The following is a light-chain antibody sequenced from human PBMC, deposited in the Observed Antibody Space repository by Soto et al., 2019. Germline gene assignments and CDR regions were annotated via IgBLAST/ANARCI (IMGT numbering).Light chain of an antibody. V-gene: IGKV3-15*01. Sequence: ELVLTPTPATLSASKGERSTLSCRASQSVSSNLVWYQQKPGQAPRLLIYGASTRATGIPARFSGSGSGTEFTLTISILQSEDFAVYYCQQYYNWPPWTFGQG. CDR2: GAS. CDR3: QQYYNWPPWT. CDR1: QSVSSN. J-gene: IGKJ1*01.